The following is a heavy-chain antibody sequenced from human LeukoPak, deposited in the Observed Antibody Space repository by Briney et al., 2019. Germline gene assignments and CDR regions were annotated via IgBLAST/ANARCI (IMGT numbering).Heavy chain of an antibody. Sequence: ASVKVSCKASGYTFTSYDINWVRQATGQGLEWMGWMNPNSGNTGYAQKFQGRVTMTRNTSISTAYMELSSLRSEDTAVYYCASDRGWREFTIFGVVLDYWGQGTLVTVSS. CDR2: MNPNSGNT. V-gene: IGHV1-8*01. J-gene: IGHJ4*02. D-gene: IGHD3-3*01. CDR3: ASDRGWREFTIFGVVLDY. CDR1: GYTFTSYD.